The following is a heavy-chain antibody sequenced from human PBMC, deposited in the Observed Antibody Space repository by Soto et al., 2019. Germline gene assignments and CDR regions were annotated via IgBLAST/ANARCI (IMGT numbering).Heavy chain of an antibody. Sequence: QVNLVESGGGVVQPGRSLRLSCEASGFIFSDFGMHWVRQAPGKGLEWVAVISYDGNNKYYAQSVKGRFTISRDNSKNTLFLNMDSLRPEDTAVYHCVKGDLDTAVVNSPDAFDFWGPGTMVDVS. J-gene: IGHJ3*01. CDR2: ISYDGNNK. CDR3: VKGDLDTAVVNSPDAFDF. D-gene: IGHD5-18*01. CDR1: GFIFSDFG. V-gene: IGHV3-30*18.